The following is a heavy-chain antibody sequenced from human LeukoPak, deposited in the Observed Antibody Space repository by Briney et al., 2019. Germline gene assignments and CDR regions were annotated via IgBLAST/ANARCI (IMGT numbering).Heavy chain of an antibody. D-gene: IGHD3-10*01. J-gene: IGHJ3*01. CDR1: GGTFTHFV. CDR3: AREGEYYAESGNLIDAADV. CDR2: IAPISGTP. Sequence: ASVKVSCKASGGTFTHFVISWLRQAPGQRLEWMGGIAPISGTPVYAQKFQDRVNITADTSTNTAYMEMSSPTSEDTAMYYCAREGEYYAESGNLIDAADVWGQGTMVIVSA. V-gene: IGHV1-69*06.